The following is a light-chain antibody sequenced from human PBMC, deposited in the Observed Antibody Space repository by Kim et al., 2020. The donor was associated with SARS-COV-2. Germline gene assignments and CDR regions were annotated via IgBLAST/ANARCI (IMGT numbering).Light chain of an antibody. CDR1: HSISSW. Sequence: ASVGDRVTITCRASHSISSWLAWYQQKPGKAPKLLIYKASSLDSGVPSRFSGSGSGTEFTLTISSLQPDDFATYYCQHYNSYPITFGQGTRLEIK. J-gene: IGKJ5*01. CDR2: KAS. V-gene: IGKV1-5*03. CDR3: QHYNSYPIT.